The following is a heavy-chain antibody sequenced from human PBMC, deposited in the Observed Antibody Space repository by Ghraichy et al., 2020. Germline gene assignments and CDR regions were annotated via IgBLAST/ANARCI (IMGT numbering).Heavy chain of an antibody. CDR1: GFTFSSYW. D-gene: IGHD3-22*01. J-gene: IGHJ4*02. Sequence: GESLNISCAASGFTFSSYWMSWVRQAPGKGLEWVANIKQDGSEKYYVDSVKGRFTISRDNAKNSLYLQMNSLRAEDTAVYYCARNAKPSKDSSGYYYFDYWGQGTLVTVSS. V-gene: IGHV3-7*01. CDR2: IKQDGSEK. CDR3: ARNAKPSKDSSGYYYFDY.